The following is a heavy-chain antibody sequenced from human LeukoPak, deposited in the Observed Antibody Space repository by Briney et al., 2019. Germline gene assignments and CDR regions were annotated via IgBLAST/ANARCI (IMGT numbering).Heavy chain of an antibody. CDR1: GFTFSNYA. Sequence: PGGSLRLSCAASGFTFSNYAMSWVRQTPGKGLECVSVVTGSGGDTYYPGSVNGRFTISRDNSKNTLYLQMNSLRAEDTAVYYCARGTLEHCSGASCYPLDSWGQGTLVTVSS. J-gene: IGHJ5*01. CDR3: ARGTLEHCSGASCYPLDS. V-gene: IGHV3-23*01. D-gene: IGHD2-15*01. CDR2: VTGSGGDT.